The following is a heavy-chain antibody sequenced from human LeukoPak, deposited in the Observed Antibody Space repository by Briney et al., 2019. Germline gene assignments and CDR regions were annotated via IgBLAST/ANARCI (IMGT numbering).Heavy chain of an antibody. CDR1: GYSFTSYW. Sequence: GESLKISCKGSGYSFTSYWIGWVRQMPGKGLEWMGIIYPGDSDTRYSPSFQGQVTISADKSISTAYLQWGSLKASDTAMYYCARQSTIFGVVSAPYYMDVWGKGTTVTVSS. CDR3: ARQSTIFGVVSAPYYMDV. D-gene: IGHD3-3*01. J-gene: IGHJ6*03. V-gene: IGHV5-51*01. CDR2: IYPGDSDT.